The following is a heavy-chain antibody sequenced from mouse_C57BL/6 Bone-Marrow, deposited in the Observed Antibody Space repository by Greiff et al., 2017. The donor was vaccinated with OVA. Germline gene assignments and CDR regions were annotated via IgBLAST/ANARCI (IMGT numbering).Heavy chain of an antibody. CDR1: GYTFTSYW. J-gene: IGHJ1*03. CDR2: IDPNSGGT. Sequence: QVQLQQPGAELVKPGASVQLSCKASGYTFTSYWMHWVKQRPGRGLEWIGRIDPNSGGTKYNEKFKSKATLTVDKPSSTAYMQLSSLTSEDSAVYYCARGKGLWWGYFDVWGTGTTVTVSS. D-gene: IGHD1-1*02. CDR3: ARGKGLWWGYFDV. V-gene: IGHV1-72*01.